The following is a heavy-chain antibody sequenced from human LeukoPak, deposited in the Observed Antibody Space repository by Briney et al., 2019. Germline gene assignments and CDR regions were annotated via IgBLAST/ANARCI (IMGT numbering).Heavy chain of an antibody. CDR3: ASLRYFDWLDHYYYYGMDV. D-gene: IGHD3-9*01. J-gene: IGHJ6*02. Sequence: GRSLRLSRAASGFTFSSYAMHWVRQAPGKGLEWVAVISYDGSNKYYADSVKGRFTISRDNSKNTLYLQMNGLRAEDTAVYYCASLRYFDWLDHYYYYGMDVWGQGTTVTVSS. CDR1: GFTFSSYA. V-gene: IGHV3-30-3*01. CDR2: ISYDGSNK.